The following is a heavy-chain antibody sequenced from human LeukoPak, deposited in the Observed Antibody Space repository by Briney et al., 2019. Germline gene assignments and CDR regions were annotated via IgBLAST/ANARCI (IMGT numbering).Heavy chain of an antibody. CDR2: IIPIFGTA. V-gene: IGHV1-69*13. CDR1: GGTFSSYA. CDR3: ARGGDYYDTLLYYFDY. Sequence: SVKVSCKASGGTFSSYAISWVRQAPGQGLEWMGGIIPIFGTANYAQKFQGRVTITADESTSTAYMELSSLRSEDTAVYYCARGGDYYDTLLYYFDYWGQGTLVTVSS. D-gene: IGHD3-22*01. J-gene: IGHJ4*02.